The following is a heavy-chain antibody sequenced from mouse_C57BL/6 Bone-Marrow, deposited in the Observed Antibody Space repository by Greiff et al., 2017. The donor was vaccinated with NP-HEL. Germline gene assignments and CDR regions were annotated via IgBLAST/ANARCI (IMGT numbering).Heavy chain of an antibody. CDR3: ARSRLRRFDY. V-gene: IGHV1-81*01. CDR1: GYTFTSYG. Sequence: VQLQQSGAELARPGASVKLSCKASGYTFTSYGISWVKQRTGQGLEWIGEIYPRSGNTYYNEKFKGKATLTADKSSSTAYMELRSLTSEDSAVYFYARSRLRRFDYWGQGTTLTVSS. CDR2: IYPRSGNT. D-gene: IGHD2-2*01. J-gene: IGHJ2*01.